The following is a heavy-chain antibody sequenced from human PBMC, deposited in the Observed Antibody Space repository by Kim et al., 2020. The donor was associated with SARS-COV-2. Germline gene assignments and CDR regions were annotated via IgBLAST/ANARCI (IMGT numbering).Heavy chain of an antibody. V-gene: IGHV1-46*01. CDR1: GYTFTSYY. Sequence: ASVKVSCKASGYTFTSYYIHWVRQAPGQGLEWMGLINPNSGSTNYAQNFQGRVTMTRDTSTSTVYMELSSLRSDDTALYYCARRCCPPSFYGLDVLGLGT. CDR2: INPNSGST. D-gene: IGHD2-8*01. CDR3: ARRCCPPSFYGLDV. J-gene: IGHJ6*02.